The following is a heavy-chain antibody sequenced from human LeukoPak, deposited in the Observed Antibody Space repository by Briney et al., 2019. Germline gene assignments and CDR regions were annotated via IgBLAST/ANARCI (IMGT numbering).Heavy chain of an antibody. J-gene: IGHJ3*02. D-gene: IGHD3-10*01. CDR2: INHSGST. Sequence: PSETLSLTCAVYGGSFSGYYWSWIRQPPGKGLEWIGEINHSGSTNYNPSLKSRVTISVDTSKNQFSLKLSSVTAADTAVYYCARSDGYGLVGIWGQGTMVTVSS. CDR1: GGSFSGYY. V-gene: IGHV4-34*01. CDR3: ARSDGYGLVGI.